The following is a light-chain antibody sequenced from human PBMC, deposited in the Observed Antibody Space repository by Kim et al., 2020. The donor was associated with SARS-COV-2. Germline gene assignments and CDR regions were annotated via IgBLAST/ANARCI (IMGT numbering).Light chain of an antibody. V-gene: IGKV1-39*01. Sequence: AVGDRVTMTFRASQSIASYVKWYQQKPGKAPKLVIYAASSLQSGLPSRFRGSRSGTDFTLTISILQPEDFATYYCQQSYSTPHRTFGQGTKVDIK. J-gene: IGKJ1*01. CDR1: QSIASY. CDR3: QQSYSTPHRT. CDR2: AAS.